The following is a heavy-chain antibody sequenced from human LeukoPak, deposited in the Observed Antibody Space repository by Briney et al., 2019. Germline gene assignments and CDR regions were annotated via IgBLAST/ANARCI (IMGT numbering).Heavy chain of an antibody. CDR1: GGSISSYY. Sequence: ASETLSLTCTVSGGSISSYYWSWIRQPPGKGLEWIGRIYTSGSTNYNPSLKSRVTISVDTSKNQFSLKLSSVTAADMAVYYCARVRGYQLLYFDYWGQGTLVTVSS. J-gene: IGHJ4*02. CDR3: ARVRGYQLLYFDY. V-gene: IGHV4-4*08. D-gene: IGHD2-2*01. CDR2: IYTSGST.